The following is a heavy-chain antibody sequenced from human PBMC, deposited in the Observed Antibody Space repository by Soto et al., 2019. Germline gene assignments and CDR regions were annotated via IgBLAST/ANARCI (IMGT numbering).Heavy chain of an antibody. D-gene: IGHD2-8*01. CDR3: AREMIPMIMGGMSAMDV. J-gene: IGHJ6*02. Sequence: QVQLVESGGGVVQPERYQRLSCTACKFTFASYVMHWVRQAPGEGLEWVALISFDGTNKYYADSVKGRFTISRDNSKNTMYLQMISLRPEDTAVYYCAREMIPMIMGGMSAMDVWGQGTTVTVS. CDR2: ISFDGTNK. V-gene: IGHV3-30*04. CDR1: KFTFASYV.